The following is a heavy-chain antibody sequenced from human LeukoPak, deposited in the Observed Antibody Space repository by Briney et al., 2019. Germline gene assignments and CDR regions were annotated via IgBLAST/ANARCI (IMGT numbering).Heavy chain of an antibody. V-gene: IGHV4-38-2*02. CDR1: GYSISSGYY. J-gene: IGHJ4*02. Sequence: SETLSLTCTVSGYSISSGYYWGWIRQPPGKGLEWIGYIYPSGNSDYNPSLKSRVSMSVGTSKKQISLRLSSVTAADTAVYYCTRRTRIAAGVYNIDFWGQGTLVTVSS. D-gene: IGHD6-25*01. CDR3: TRRTRIAAGVYNIDF. CDR2: IYPSGNS.